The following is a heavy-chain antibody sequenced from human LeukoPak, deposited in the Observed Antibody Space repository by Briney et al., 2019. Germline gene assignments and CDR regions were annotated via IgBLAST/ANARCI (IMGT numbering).Heavy chain of an antibody. V-gene: IGHV3-64D*06. CDR3: VKDYGDYWSSFDY. CDR2: ISSNGGST. CDR1: GFTFSSFA. D-gene: IGHD4-17*01. J-gene: IGHJ4*02. Sequence: GGSLRLSCSASGFTFSSFAMHWVRQAPGKGLEYVSAISSNGGSTYYADSVKGRFTISRDNSKNTLYLQMSSLRAEDTAVYYCVKDYGDYWSSFDYWGQGTLVTV.